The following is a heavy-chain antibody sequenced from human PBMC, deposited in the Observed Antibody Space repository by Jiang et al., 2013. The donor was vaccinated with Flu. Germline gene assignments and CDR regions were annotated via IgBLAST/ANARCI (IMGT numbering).Heavy chain of an antibody. D-gene: IGHD1-1*01. V-gene: IGHV1-69*01. J-gene: IGHJ4*02. CDR3: ASSGLRLEAPHGYYFDY. CDR2: IIPIFGTA. Sequence: KVSCKASGGTFSSYAISWVRQAPGQGLEWMGGIIPIFGTANYAQKFQGRVTITADESTSTAYMELSSLRSEDTAVYYCASSGLRLEAPHGYYFDYWGQGTLVTVSS. CDR1: GGTFSSYA.